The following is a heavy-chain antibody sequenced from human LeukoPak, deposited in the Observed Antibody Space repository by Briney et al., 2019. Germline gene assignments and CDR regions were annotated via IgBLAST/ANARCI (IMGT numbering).Heavy chain of an antibody. D-gene: IGHD6-19*01. CDR1: GGSISSYY. CDR2: IYYSGST. CDR3: GRDSRGWYYFDY. J-gene: IGHJ4*02. V-gene: IGHV4-59*01. Sequence: PSETLSLTCTVSGGSISSYYWSWIRQPPGKGLEWIGYIYYSGSTNYNPSLKSRVTISVDTSKNQFSLKLSSVTAADLAVYYCGRDSRGWYYFDYWGQGTWSPSLQ.